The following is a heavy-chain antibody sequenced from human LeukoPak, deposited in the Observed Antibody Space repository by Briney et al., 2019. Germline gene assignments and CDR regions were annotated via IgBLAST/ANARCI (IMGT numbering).Heavy chain of an antibody. D-gene: IGHD2-2*01. Sequence: GSSVKVSCKASGGTFSSYAISWVRQAPGQGLEWMGGIIPIFGTANYAQKFQGRVTITTDESTSTAYMELGSLRSEDTAVYYCARDHDYCSSTSCYYWFDPWGQGTLVTVSS. V-gene: IGHV1-69*05. CDR3: ARDHDYCSSTSCYYWFDP. CDR2: IIPIFGTA. J-gene: IGHJ5*02. CDR1: GGTFSSYA.